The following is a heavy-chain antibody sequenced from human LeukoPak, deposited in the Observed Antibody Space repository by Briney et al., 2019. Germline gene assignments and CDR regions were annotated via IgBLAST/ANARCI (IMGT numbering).Heavy chain of an antibody. CDR1: GFAVTDYY. D-gene: IGHD1-26*01. V-gene: IGHV3-23*01. Sequence: GGSLRLSCDAFGFAVTDYYMSWVRQAPGKGLEWVSAISGSSSSTYYADSVKGRFTISRDNSKNTLYLQMNSLRAEDTAVYYCAKGGTRTKTFDYWGQGTLVTVSS. CDR2: ISGSSSST. J-gene: IGHJ4*02. CDR3: AKGGTRTKTFDY.